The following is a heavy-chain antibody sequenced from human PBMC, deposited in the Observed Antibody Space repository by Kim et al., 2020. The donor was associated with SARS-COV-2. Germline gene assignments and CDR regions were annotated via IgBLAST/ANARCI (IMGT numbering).Heavy chain of an antibody. CDR1: GFTFSSYA. CDR3: ARVSLEYSGTYGAFDI. V-gene: IGHV3-30*04. CDR2: ISYDGSNK. J-gene: IGHJ3*02. Sequence: GGSLRLSCAASGFTFSSYAMHWVRKAPGKGLEWVAVISYDGSNKYYADSVKGRFTISRDNSKNTLYLQMNSLRAEDTAVYYCARVSLEYSGTYGAFDIWG. D-gene: IGHD1-26*01.